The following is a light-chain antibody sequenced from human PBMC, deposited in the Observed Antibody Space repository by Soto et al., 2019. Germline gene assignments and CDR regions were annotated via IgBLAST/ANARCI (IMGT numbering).Light chain of an antibody. Sequence: EIVLTQSPGTLSLSPGERAPLSCRASHSVSRTYLAWYQQKPGQAPRLLIYGASDRATGTPDRFSGSGSGTDFTLTISRLEPEDSAVYYCQQFDDSVTFGQGTRLEI. J-gene: IGKJ5*01. CDR2: GAS. CDR3: QQFDDSVT. V-gene: IGKV3-20*01. CDR1: HSVSRTY.